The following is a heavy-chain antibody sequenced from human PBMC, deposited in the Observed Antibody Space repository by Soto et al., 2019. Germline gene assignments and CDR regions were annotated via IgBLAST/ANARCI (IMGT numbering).Heavy chain of an antibody. V-gene: IGHV3-30-3*01. J-gene: IGHJ6*02. D-gene: IGHD2-2*01. CDR2: ISYDGTIT. CDR1: GFTISNYG. Sequence: LRLSCAASGFTISNYGMHWVRQAPGKGLEWVAVISYDGTITYYADSVKGRFTISRDNSKNTLYLQMNSLRTEDTAVYYCATTRVGPCSSSICFSGIFDGMDVWGQGTTVTVSS. CDR3: ATTRVGPCSSSICFSGIFDGMDV.